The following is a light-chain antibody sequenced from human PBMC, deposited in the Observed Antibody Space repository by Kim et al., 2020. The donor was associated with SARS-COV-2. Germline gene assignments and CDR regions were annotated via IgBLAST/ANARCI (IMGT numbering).Light chain of an antibody. CDR1: SGAIRSNF. V-gene: IGLV6-57*04. CDR3: QSYDFNNHVM. Sequence: NFMLTQPHSVSESPGKTVTISCTRSSGAIRSNFVQWLQQRPGSGPTTIIYEDNQRSSGVPDRFSGSIDSSSNSASLTISGLKTEDEADYYCQSYDFNNHVMFGGGTQLTVL. J-gene: IGLJ3*02. CDR2: EDN.